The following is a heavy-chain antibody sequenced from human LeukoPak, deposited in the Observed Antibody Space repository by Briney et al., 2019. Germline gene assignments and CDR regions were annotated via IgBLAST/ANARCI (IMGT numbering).Heavy chain of an antibody. J-gene: IGHJ4*02. CDR2: INTDGNER. CDR3: ARGIHDNIC. D-gene: IGHD1-1*01. V-gene: IGHV3-7*01. CDR1: GFTISGHW. Sequence: PGGSLRLSCAASGFTISGHWMAWVRQAPGKGLEGVADINTDGNERYYVDSVRGGFSISRDNAKNSVYLQMNSLGVEDAAVYYCARGIHDNICGGQGTQVTVSS.